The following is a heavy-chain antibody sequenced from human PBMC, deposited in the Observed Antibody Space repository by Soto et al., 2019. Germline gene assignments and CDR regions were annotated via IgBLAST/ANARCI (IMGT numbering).Heavy chain of an antibody. CDR3: AKVIVATIFPFDY. CDR2: ISGSGGST. D-gene: IGHD5-12*01. J-gene: IGHJ4*02. V-gene: IGHV3-23*01. CDR1: GFTFSSYA. Sequence: EVQLLESGGGLVQPGGSLRLSCAASGFTFSSYAMSWVRQAPGKGLEWVSAISGSGGSTYYADSVKGRFTIARDNSKNPLYLQMNSLRAEDTAVYYCAKVIVATIFPFDYWGQGTLVAVSS.